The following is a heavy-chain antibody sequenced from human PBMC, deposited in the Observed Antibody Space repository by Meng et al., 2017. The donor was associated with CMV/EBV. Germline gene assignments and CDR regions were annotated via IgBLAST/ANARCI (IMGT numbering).Heavy chain of an antibody. CDR3: ARGSLRRSSGSYHKY. V-gene: IGHV3-30*17. Sequence: SGFTFSSYAMHWVRQAPGKGLEWVAVISYDGSHKYYADSVKGRFTISRDNSKNTLYLQMNSLRAEDTAVYYCARGSLRRSSGSYHKYWGQGTLVTVSS. CDR2: ISYDGSHK. J-gene: IGHJ4*02. D-gene: IGHD1-26*01. CDR1: GFTFSSYA.